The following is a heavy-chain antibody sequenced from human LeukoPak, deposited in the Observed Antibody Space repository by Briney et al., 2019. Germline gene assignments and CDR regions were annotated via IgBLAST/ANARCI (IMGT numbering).Heavy chain of an antibody. J-gene: IGHJ3*02. CDR1: GYTFTNYY. CDR2: INPSGGST. Sequence: ASVKVSCKASGYTFTNYYIHWVRQAPGQGLEWMGIINPSGGSTSYAQKFQGRVTMTRDTSTSTVYMELSSLRSEDTAVYYCARDPPNCSSTSCYGSGAFDIWGQGTMVTVSS. V-gene: IGHV1-46*01. CDR3: ARDPPNCSSTSCYGSGAFDI. D-gene: IGHD2-2*01.